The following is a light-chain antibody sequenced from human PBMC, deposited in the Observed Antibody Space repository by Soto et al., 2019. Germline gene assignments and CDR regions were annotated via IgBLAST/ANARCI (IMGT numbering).Light chain of an antibody. CDR3: AAWDDGLNGHV. CDR1: SPKIGTSS. CDR2: TTN. V-gene: IGLV1-44*01. J-gene: IGLJ1*01. Sequence: QSALTQPHSASGTPGQRVTISCSGSSPKIGTSSVHWFQQLPGTAPKLLISTTNQRPSGVPERFSGSKSGTSASLAISGLQSEDEADYYCAAWDDGLNGHVFGTGTKVTVL.